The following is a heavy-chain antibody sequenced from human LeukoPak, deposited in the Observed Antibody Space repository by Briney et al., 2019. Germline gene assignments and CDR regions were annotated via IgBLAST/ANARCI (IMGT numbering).Heavy chain of an antibody. J-gene: IGHJ4*02. CDR3: AKDPTYYSGSYFDS. V-gene: IGHV3-23*01. CDR2: ISGSAGET. CDR1: GFAFSSNA. Sequence: GRSLRLSCAASGFAFSSNAMNWVRQAPGKGLEWVSTISGSAGETYYADSLKGRFTISRDNSKNTLYLQMNNLRAEDTAVYYCAKDPTYYSGSYFDSWGQGTLVTVSS. D-gene: IGHD5-12*01.